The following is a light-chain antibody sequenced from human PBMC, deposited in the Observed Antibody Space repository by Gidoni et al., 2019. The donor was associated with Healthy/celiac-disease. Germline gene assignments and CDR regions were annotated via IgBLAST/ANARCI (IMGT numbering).Light chain of an antibody. CDR1: QIISSH. J-gene: IGKJ2*01. V-gene: IGKV1-39*01. CDR3: QQSYSTPRT. Sequence: DIQITQSPSSLSASVGDRVTITRRASQIISSHLNWYQQKPGKAPKLLIYAASSLQSGVPSRFSGSGSGTDFTLTISSLQPEDFATYYCQQSYSTPRTFGQGTKLEIK. CDR2: AAS.